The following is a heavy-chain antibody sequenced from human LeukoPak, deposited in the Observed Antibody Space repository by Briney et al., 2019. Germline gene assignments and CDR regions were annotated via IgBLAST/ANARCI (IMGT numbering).Heavy chain of an antibody. Sequence: PGGSLRLSCAASGFTFNDYGMSWVRQAPGKGLEWVSYISSSGTSIYYADSVKGRFAISRDNAKNSLYLQMNSLRAEDTAVYYCARSPSNWARFDYWGQGTLVTVSS. CDR1: GFTFNDYG. CDR2: ISSSGTSI. D-gene: IGHD7-27*01. CDR3: ARSPSNWARFDY. V-gene: IGHV3-48*03. J-gene: IGHJ4*02.